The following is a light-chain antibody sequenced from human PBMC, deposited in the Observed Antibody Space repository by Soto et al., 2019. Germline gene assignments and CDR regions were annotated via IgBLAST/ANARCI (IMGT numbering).Light chain of an antibody. Sequence: QSALTQPASVSGSPGQSITISCTGTSSDVGGYNYVSWYQQHPGKAPKLMIYDVSNRPSGVSNRFSGSKSGNTASLTISGLQAEDEDDYYCSSYTSSSTLEVFGGGTQLTVL. CDR3: SSYTSSSTLEV. J-gene: IGLJ2*01. CDR1: SSDVGGYNY. CDR2: DVS. V-gene: IGLV2-14*01.